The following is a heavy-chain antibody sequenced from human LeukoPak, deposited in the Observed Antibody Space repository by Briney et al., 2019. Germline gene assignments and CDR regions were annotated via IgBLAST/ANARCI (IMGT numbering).Heavy chain of an antibody. CDR2: INHSGST. CDR3: ARHRIRITMIWNYMDV. Sequence: GSLRLSCAASGFAFSSCAMSWIRQPPGKGLEWIGEINHSGSTNYNPSLKSRVTISVDTSKNQFSLKLSSVTAADTAVYYCARHRIRITMIWNYMDVWGKGTTVTVSS. V-gene: IGHV4-34*01. D-gene: IGHD3-22*01. CDR1: GFAFSSCA. J-gene: IGHJ6*03.